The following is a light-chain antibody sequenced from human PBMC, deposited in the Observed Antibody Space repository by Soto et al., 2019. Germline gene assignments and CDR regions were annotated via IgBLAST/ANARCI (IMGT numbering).Light chain of an antibody. J-gene: IGLJ3*02. V-gene: IGLV2-14*03. Sequence: QSALTQPASVSGSPGQSITISCTGTSSDVGGYNYVSWYQHHPGKAPKLMIYDVTNRPSGVSNRFSGSKSGNTASLTISGLQAEDEADYYCTSYTTCSQYLVFGGGTKLTVL. CDR1: SSDVGGYNY. CDR3: TSYTTCSQYLV. CDR2: DVT.